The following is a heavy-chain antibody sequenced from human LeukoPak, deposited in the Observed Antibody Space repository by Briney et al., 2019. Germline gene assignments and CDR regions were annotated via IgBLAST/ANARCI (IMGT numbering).Heavy chain of an antibody. V-gene: IGHV4-38-2*02. J-gene: IGHJ4*02. CDR3: ARATYYYGSSGYRPFDY. CDR2: IYHSGST. D-gene: IGHD3-22*01. CDR1: GYSISSGYY. Sequence: SETLSLTCTVSGYSISSGYYWGWIRQPPGKGLEWIGSIYHSGSTYYNPSLKSRVTISVDTSKNQFSLKLSSVTAADTAVYYCARATYYYGSSGYRPFDYWGQGTLVTVSS.